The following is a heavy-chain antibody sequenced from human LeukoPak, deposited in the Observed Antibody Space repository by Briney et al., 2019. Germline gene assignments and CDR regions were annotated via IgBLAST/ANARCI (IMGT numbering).Heavy chain of an antibody. CDR1: GYTFTGYY. J-gene: IGHJ5*02. CDR2: INPNSGGT. V-gene: IGHV1-2*02. CDR3: ARSPERRAWFDP. Sequence: ASVKVSCKASGYTFTGYYMHWVRQAPGQGLEWMGWINPNSGGTNYAQKFQGRVTMTRDTSISTAYMELSRLRSDDTAVYYCARSPERRAWFDPWGQGTLVTVSS. D-gene: IGHD1-1*01.